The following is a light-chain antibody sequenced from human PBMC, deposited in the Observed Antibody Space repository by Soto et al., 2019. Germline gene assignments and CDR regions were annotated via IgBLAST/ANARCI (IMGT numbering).Light chain of an antibody. Sequence: QSVLTQPPSASGTPGQRVTISCSGSSSNIGSNTVNWYQQLPGTAPKLLIYSNNQRPSGVPDRFSGSKSGTSASLAISGLQSEAEADYYCAAWDDSLNVVFGGGTKVTVL. V-gene: IGLV1-44*01. CDR1: SSNIGSNT. J-gene: IGLJ3*02. CDR2: SNN. CDR3: AAWDDSLNVV.